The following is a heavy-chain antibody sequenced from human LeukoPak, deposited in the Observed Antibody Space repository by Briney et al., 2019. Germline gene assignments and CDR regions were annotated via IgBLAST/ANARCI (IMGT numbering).Heavy chain of an antibody. J-gene: IGHJ4*02. D-gene: IGHD6-19*01. CDR1: GGSISSGSYY. Sequence: SETLSLTCTVSGGSISSGSYYWSWIRQPAGKGLDWIGRIYTSGSTNYNPSLKSRVTISVDTSKNQFSLKLSSVTAADTAVYYCARAAGYSSGWLSDYWGQGTLVTVSS. CDR2: IYTSGST. V-gene: IGHV4-61*02. CDR3: ARAAGYSSGWLSDY.